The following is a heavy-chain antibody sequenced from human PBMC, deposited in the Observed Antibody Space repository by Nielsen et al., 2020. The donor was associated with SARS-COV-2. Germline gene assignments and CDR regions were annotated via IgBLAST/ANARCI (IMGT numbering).Heavy chain of an antibody. Sequence: SKTLSLTCTVSGGSISSGSYYWSWIRQPPGKGLEWIGYIYYSGSTNYNPSLKSRVTISVDTSKNQFSLKLSSVTAADTAVYYCARGAGAFGVVTLFDYWGQGTLVTVSS. CDR3: ARGAGAFGVVTLFDY. V-gene: IGHV4-61*01. CDR2: IYYSGST. D-gene: IGHD3-3*01. CDR1: GGSISSGSYY. J-gene: IGHJ4*02.